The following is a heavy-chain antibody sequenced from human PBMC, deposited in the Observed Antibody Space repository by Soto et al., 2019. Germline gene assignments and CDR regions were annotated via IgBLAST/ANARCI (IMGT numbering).Heavy chain of an antibody. V-gene: IGHV1-18*01. CDR3: ARGRYFATTHRQWWYFDF. D-gene: IGHD3-10*01. J-gene: IGHJ2*01. Sequence: QVELVQSGPEVKRPGASVKVSYKTSGYTFITNCINWVRQAPGQGLEWMGWISPANGDKKYAQKFKDRVTLTSETSTDTVYMELTNLRSDDTAVYFCARGRYFATTHRQWWYFDFWGRGTLVTVSS. CDR1: GYTFITNC. CDR2: ISPANGDK.